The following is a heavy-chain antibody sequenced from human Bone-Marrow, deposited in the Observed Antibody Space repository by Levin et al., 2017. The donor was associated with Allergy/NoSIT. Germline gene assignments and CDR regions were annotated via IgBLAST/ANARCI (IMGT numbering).Heavy chain of an antibody. CDR3: ARLSGWYVGWGY. V-gene: IGHV4-39*01. CDR1: GGSISSSSYY. CDR2: IYYSGST. Sequence: SQTLSLTCTVSGGSISSSSYYWGWIRQPPGKGLEWIGSIYYSGSTYYNPSLKSRVTISVDTSKNQFSLKLSSVTAADTAVYYCARLSGWYVGWGYWGQGTLVTVSS. D-gene: IGHD6-19*01. J-gene: IGHJ4*02.